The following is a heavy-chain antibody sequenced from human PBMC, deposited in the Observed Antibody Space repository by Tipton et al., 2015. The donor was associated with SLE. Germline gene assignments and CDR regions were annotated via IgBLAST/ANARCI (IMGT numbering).Heavy chain of an antibody. CDR1: DFTVSSNY. Sequence: SLRLSCAASDFTVSSNYMSWVRQAPGKGLEWVSVIYGGDTTYYADSVKGRFTISRENSKNTVYLQMNSLRAEDTAVYYCASLAGRLWGQGTLVIVSS. J-gene: IGHJ4*02. CDR2: IYGGDTT. V-gene: IGHV3-53*01. CDR3: ASLAGRL.